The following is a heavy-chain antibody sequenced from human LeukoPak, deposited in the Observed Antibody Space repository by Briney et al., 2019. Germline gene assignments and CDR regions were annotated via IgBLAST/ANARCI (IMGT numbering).Heavy chain of an antibody. V-gene: IGHV3-23*01. D-gene: IGHD7-27*01. CDR2: ISGSGGST. J-gene: IGHJ3*02. CDR1: GFIVSSNY. Sequence: GGSRRLSCAASGFIVSSNYMSWVRQAPGKGLEWVSVISGSGGSTYYADSVKGRFTISRDNSKNTLYLQMNSLRAEDTAVYYCAKPTGGHLDAFDIWGQGTMVTVSS. CDR3: AKPTGGHLDAFDI.